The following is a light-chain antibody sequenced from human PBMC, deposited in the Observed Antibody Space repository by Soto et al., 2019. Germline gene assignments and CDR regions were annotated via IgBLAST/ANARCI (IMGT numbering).Light chain of an antibody. V-gene: IGKV3-15*01. CDR1: QRIGTN. Sequence: TQSPVTLSVSPGGRANLSCRAGQRIGTNLAWYQQKPGQAPRVLIYDSSSRAAAIPDRVSGRGSGREFSLNISSLQSEDFALYYCQQYDVWRTFGQGTKGDIK. CDR2: DSS. CDR3: QQYDVWRT. J-gene: IGKJ1*01.